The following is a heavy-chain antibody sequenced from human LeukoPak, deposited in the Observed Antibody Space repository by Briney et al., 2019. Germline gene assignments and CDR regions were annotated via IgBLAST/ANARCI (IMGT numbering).Heavy chain of an antibody. CDR3: ARAGQLRYMDV. Sequence: GGSLRLSCAAFGFTFSDYNMRWIRQAPGKGLEWVSSISRSGSTKYYADSVKGRSTISRDNAKNSLFLQMNSLRADDTAIYYCARAGQLRYMDVWGKGTAVTVSS. V-gene: IGHV3-11*04. CDR2: ISRSGSTK. CDR1: GFTFSDYN. J-gene: IGHJ6*03.